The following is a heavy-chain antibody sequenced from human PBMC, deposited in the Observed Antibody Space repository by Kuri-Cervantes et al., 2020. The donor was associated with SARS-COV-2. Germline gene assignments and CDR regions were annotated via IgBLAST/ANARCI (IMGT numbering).Heavy chain of an antibody. D-gene: IGHD3-10*01. CDR2: IYYSGST. CDR3: ARHSAFGELLYRFDP. J-gene: IGHJ5*02. V-gene: IGHV4-39*01. CDR1: GGSISSSSYY. Sequence: ESLNTSCPVSGGSISSSSYYWGWIRQPPGKGLEWIGSIYYSGSTYYNPSLKSRVTISVDTSKNQFSLKLSSVTAADTAVYYCARHSAFGELLYRFDPWGQGTLVTVSS.